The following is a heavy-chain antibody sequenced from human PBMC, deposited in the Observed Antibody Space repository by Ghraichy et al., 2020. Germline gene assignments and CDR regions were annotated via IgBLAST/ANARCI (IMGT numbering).Heavy chain of an antibody. D-gene: IGHD3-22*01. Sequence: GGSLRLSCAASGFTFSSYWMHWVRQGPGKGLVWVSRINSDGSSTSYADSVKGRFTISRDNAKNTLYLQMNSLRAEDTAVYYCALPYELDAFDIWGQGTMVTVSS. J-gene: IGHJ3*02. CDR2: INSDGSST. CDR3: ALPYELDAFDI. CDR1: GFTFSSYW. V-gene: IGHV3-74*01.